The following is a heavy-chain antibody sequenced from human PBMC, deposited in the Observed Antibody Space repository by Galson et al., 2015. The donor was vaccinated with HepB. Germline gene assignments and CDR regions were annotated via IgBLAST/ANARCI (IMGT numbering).Heavy chain of an antibody. J-gene: IGHJ4*02. CDR3: AKYGLHCTTTECSRFFDY. D-gene: IGHD2/OR15-2a*01. CDR1: GFTFSVYA. Sequence: SLRLSCAASGFTFSVYAMYWVRQAPGKGLEWVSVISGTGDGTYYADSVKGRFAISRDNSKNTLYLQMNSLRAEDTAVYYCAKYGLHCTTTECSRFFDYWGQGALVTVSS. V-gene: IGHV3-23*01. CDR2: ISGTGDGT.